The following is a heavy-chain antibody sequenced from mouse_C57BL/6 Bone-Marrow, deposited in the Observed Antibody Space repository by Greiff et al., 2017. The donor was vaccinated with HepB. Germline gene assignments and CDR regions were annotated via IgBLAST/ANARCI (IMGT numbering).Heavy chain of an antibody. V-gene: IGHV1-69*01. J-gene: IGHJ2*01. CDR3: ARQRRVYYYDY. CDR2: IDPSDSYT. Sequence: QVQLQQSGAELVMPGASVKLSCKASGYTFTSYWMHWVKQRPGQGLEWIGEIDPSDSYTNYNQKFKGKSTLTVDKSSSTAYMQLSSLTSEDSAVYYCARQRRVYYYDYWGQGTTLTVSS. CDR1: GYTFTSYW. D-gene: IGHD1-1*01.